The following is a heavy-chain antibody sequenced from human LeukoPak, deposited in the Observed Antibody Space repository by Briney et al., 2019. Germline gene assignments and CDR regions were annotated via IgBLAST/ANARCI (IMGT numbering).Heavy chain of an antibody. D-gene: IGHD3-3*01. CDR3: ARENYDFWSGYYTGQYFDY. Sequence: PGGSLRLSCAASGFTFSDYYMSWIRQAPGKGLEWVSYISSSGSTIYYADSVKGRFTISRDNAKNSLYLQMNSLRAEDTAVYYCARENYDFWSGYYTGQYFDYWGQGTLVTVSS. J-gene: IGHJ4*02. CDR1: GFTFSDYY. V-gene: IGHV3-11*01. CDR2: ISSSGSTI.